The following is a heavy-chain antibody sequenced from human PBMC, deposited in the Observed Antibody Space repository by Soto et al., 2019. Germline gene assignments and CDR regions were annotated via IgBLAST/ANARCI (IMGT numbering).Heavy chain of an antibody. CDR1: GFTFSGSA. CDR3: TSLWELTTGWGF. D-gene: IGHD4-17*01. Sequence: EVQLVESGGGLVQPGGSLKLSCAASGFTFSGSAMHWVRQASGKGLEWVVRIRSKANSYATAYGASLKGRFTISIDDSKNTAYLQMNSLNTKDTAVYYCTSLWELTTGWGFWGQGTLVTVSS. V-gene: IGHV3-73*02. J-gene: IGHJ4*02. CDR2: IRSKANSYAT.